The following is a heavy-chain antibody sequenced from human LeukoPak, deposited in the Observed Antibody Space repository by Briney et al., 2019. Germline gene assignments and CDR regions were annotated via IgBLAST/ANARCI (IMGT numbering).Heavy chain of an antibody. CDR3: AKSGPYGSGSYSLDY. CDR1: GFTFSSYG. CDR2: IRYDGSNK. D-gene: IGHD3-10*01. J-gene: IGHJ4*02. V-gene: IGHV3-30*02. Sequence: GGPLRLSCAASGFTFSSYGMHWVRQAPGKGLEWVAFIRYDGSNKYYADSVKGRFTISRDNSKNTLYPQMNSLRAEDTAVYYCAKSGPYGSGSYSLDYWGQGTLVTVSS.